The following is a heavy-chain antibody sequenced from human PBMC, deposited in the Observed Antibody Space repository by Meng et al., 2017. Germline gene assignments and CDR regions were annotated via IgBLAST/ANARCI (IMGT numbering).Heavy chain of an antibody. CDR3: VKTGAGTGGGFDY. CDR1: GGSISSSSYY. V-gene: IGHV4-39*06. D-gene: IGHD6-19*01. CDR2: IYYSGST. Sequence: SETLSLTCTVSGGSISSSSYYWGWIRQPPGKGLEWIGSIYYSGSTYYNPSLKSRVTISVDTSKNQFPLKLSSVTAADTAVYYCVKTGAGTGGGFDYWGQGTLVTVSS. J-gene: IGHJ4*02.